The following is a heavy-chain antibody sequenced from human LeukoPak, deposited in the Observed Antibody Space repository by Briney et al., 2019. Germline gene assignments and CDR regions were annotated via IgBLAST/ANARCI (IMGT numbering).Heavy chain of an antibody. D-gene: IGHD6-13*01. CDR3: AKIIAAAGKVDY. V-gene: IGHV3-23*01. CDR2: ISGSGGST. J-gene: IGHJ4*02. CDR1: GFTFSSYA. Sequence: GGSLRLSCAASGFTFSSYAVSWVRQAPGKGLEWVSAISGSGGSTYYADSVKGRFTISRDNSKNTLYLQMNSLRAEDTAVYYCAKIIAAAGKVDYWGQGTLVTVSS.